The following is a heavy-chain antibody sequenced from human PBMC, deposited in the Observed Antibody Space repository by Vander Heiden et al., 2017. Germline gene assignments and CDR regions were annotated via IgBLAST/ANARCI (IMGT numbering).Heavy chain of an antibody. CDR2: IRSKATSYAT. D-gene: IGHD3-16*01. CDR1: GFTFSGPA. CDR3: TRRIWGSDSYYFDY. Sequence: EVQLVESGGGLVQPEGSLKLYCAASGFTFSGPAMRWVRQASGKGLEWVGRIRSKATSYATDYAASVKGRFTISRDDSKDTAYLQMNSLKTEDSAVYYCTRRIWGSDSYYFDYWGQGTLVTVSS. V-gene: IGHV3-73*02. J-gene: IGHJ4*02.